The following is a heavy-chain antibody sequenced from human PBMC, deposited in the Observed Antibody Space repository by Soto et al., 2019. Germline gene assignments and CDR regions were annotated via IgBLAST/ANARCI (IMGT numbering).Heavy chain of an antibody. D-gene: IGHD2-21*01. Sequence: GASVKVSCKVSGYTLTELSMHWVRQAPGKGLEWMGGFDPEDGETIYAQKFQGRVTMTEDTSTDTAYMELSSLRSEDTAVYYCATAHPLGAGGDYSYYYYYGMDVWGQGTTVTVSS. CDR2: FDPEDGET. V-gene: IGHV1-24*01. CDR3: ATAHPLGAGGDYSYYYYYGMDV. CDR1: GYTLTELS. J-gene: IGHJ6*02.